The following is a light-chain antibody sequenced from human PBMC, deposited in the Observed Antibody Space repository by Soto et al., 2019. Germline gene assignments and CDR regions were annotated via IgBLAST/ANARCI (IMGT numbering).Light chain of an antibody. CDR1: ASDVGGYNY. CDR3: CSYTYSGTYV. CDR2: EVT. J-gene: IGLJ1*01. Sequence: QSALTQPASVSGSPGQSITISCAGTASDVGGYNYVSWYQHHPGKAPKLMIYEVTSRPSGVSSRFSGSKSGNTASLTISGLQTEDDGDYFCCSYTYSGTYVFGTGTRSPS. V-gene: IGLV2-14*01.